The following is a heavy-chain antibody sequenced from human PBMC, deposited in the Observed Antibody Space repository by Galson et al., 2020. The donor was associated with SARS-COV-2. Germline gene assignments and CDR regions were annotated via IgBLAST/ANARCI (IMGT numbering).Heavy chain of an antibody. CDR1: GDSITSRSSY. CDR2: MYYTGIT. D-gene: IGHD6-19*01. V-gene: IGHV4-39*01. J-gene: IGHJ4*02. Sequence: SETLSLTCTVSGDSITSRSSYWGWIRQPPGAGLEWIVSMYYTGITYYNPSLKSRVTISGDTARNQFSLKLRSVTAADTAVYYWVRLGSGSYGGRLWDYWGRGALVIVSS. CDR3: VRLGSGSYGGRLWDY.